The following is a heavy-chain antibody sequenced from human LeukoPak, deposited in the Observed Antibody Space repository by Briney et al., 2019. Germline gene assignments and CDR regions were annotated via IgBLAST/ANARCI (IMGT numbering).Heavy chain of an antibody. V-gene: IGHV3-30-3*01. CDR2: ISYDGSNK. J-gene: IGHJ4*02. CDR3: ARDQGYCSSTSCYALDDY. D-gene: IGHD2-2*01. Sequence: SCKASGYTFTGYYMHWVRQAPGKGLEWVAVISYDGSNKYYADSVKGRFTISRDNSKNTLYLQMNSLRAEDTAVYYCARDQGYCSSTSCYALDDYWGQGTLVTVSS. CDR1: GYTFTGYY.